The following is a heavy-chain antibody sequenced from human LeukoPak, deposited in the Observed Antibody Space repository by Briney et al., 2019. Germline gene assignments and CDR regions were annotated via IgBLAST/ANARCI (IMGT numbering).Heavy chain of an antibody. CDR1: GFTFSNYA. D-gene: IGHD6-19*01. J-gene: IGHJ4*02. V-gene: IGHV3-23*01. CDR2: IRGSGGST. CDR3: AKPVGSSGWYGDFDC. Sequence: GASLRLSCAASGFTFSNYAMNWVRQAPGKGLEWVSAIRGSGGSTYYADSVKGRFTISRDHSKNTLYLQMNSLRAEDTAIYYCAKPVGSSGWYGDFDCWGQGTLVTVSS.